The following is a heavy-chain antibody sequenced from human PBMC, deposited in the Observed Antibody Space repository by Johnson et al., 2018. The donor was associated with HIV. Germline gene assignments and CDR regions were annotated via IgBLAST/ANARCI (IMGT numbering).Heavy chain of an antibody. CDR2: IKSKTDGGTT. J-gene: IGHJ3*02. Sequence: MLLVESGGGLVQPGRSLRLSCAASGFTFSNAWMSWVRQAPGKGLEWVGRIKSKTDGGTTDYAAPVKGRFTISRDDSKNTLYLQMNSLRAEDTAVYYCARHKAVADAFEIWGQGTVVTVS. V-gene: IGHV3-15*01. D-gene: IGHD6-19*01. CDR1: GFTFSNAW. CDR3: ARHKAVADAFEI.